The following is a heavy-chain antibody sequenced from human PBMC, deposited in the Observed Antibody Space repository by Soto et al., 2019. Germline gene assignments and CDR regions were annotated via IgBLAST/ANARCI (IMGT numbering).Heavy chain of an antibody. V-gene: IGHV3-72*01. CDR1: GFSFSDHH. Sequence: EVQLVESGGGLGQPGGSLRLSCVGSGFSFSDHHMDWVRQAPGKGLEWVGRARNRAGSYTTEYAASVKGRFTISRDDSKNSLYVQMNSLKTEDTAVYYCSNSPVGKIGSGWGQGTLVTVSS. D-gene: IGHD6-13*01. J-gene: IGHJ4*02. CDR2: ARNRAGSYTT. CDR3: SNSPVGKIGSG.